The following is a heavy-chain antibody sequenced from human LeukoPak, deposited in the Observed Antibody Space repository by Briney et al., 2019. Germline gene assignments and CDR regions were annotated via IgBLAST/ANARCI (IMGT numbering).Heavy chain of an antibody. Sequence: PSQTLSLTCTVSGGSITSGSYYWSWIRQPAGKGLECIGRVYISGSTNYNPSLAGRATISIDTSKNQFSLKLSSVTAADTAVYYCAGPSGSASDTEYFQNWGQGTLVTVSS. J-gene: IGHJ1*01. CDR1: GGSITSGSYY. CDR2: VYISGST. D-gene: IGHD6-13*01. CDR3: AGPSGSASDTEYFQN. V-gene: IGHV4-61*02.